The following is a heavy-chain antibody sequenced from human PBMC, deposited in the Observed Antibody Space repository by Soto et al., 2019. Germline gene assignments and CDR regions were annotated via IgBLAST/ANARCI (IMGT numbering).Heavy chain of an antibody. V-gene: IGHV3-30-3*01. J-gene: IGHJ5*02. Sequence: QVRLVESGGGVVQPGRSLRLSCTASGFSFSSYAMYWFRQPPGKGLEWVAVISHDGINKHYSDSLKGRVTVARDNSRHSLDMQLNSMICEDTAMYYSARDMYRTDYFFKWFETWGQGTLVTVSS. CDR2: ISHDGINK. CDR3: ARDMYRTDYFFKWFET. D-gene: IGHD4-17*01. CDR1: GFSFSSYA.